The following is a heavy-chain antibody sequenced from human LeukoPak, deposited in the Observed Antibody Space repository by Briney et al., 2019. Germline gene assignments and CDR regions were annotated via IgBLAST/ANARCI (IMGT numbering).Heavy chain of an antibody. CDR2: ISGSGGST. CDR1: GFTFSSYA. CDR3: ARGAGWNYFGY. J-gene: IGHJ4*02. D-gene: IGHD6-19*01. Sequence: PGGSLRLSCAASGFTFSSYAMSWVRQAPGKGLEWVSAISGSGGSTYYADSVQGRFTISRDNSKNTLYLQMNSLRTDDTAVYYCARGAGWNYFGYWGQGTLVTVSS. V-gene: IGHV3-23*01.